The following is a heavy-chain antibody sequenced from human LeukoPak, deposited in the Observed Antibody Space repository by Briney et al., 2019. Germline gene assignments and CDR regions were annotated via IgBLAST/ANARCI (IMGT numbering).Heavy chain of an antibody. CDR2: MNPNSGNT. D-gene: IGHD2-2*01. J-gene: IGHJ5*02. CDR3: ARLSLSCSSTSCYEWFDP. Sequence: ASVKVSCKASGYTFTSYDINWVRQATGQGLEWMGWMNPNSGNTGYAQKFQGRGTITRNTSISPAYMELSSLRSEDTAVYYCARLSLSCSSTSCYEWFDPWGQGTLVTVSS. CDR1: GYTFTSYD. V-gene: IGHV1-8*03.